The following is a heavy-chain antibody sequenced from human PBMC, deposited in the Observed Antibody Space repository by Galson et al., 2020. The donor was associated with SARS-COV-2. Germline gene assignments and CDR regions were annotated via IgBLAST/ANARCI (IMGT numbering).Heavy chain of an antibody. J-gene: IGHJ6*02. CDR1: GYTFTSYG. D-gene: IGHD3-16*01. Sequence: ASVKVSCKASGYTFTSYGFSWVRQAPGQGLEWMGWISAYNGNTNYAQKLQGRVTMTTDTSTSTAYMELRSLRSDDTAVYYCARDTRLGSGAEFYYYGMDVWGQGTTVTVSS. V-gene: IGHV1-18*04. CDR2: ISAYNGNT. CDR3: ARDTRLGSGAEFYYYGMDV.